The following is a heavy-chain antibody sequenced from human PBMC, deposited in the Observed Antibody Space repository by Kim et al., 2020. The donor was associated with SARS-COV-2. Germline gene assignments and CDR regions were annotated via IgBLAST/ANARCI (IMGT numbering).Heavy chain of an antibody. Sequence: SETLSLTCAVSGGSISSSNWWSWVRQPPGKVLGWIGEIFHSGSTSYNPSLKSRVTVSLDKSKNQFSLKLSAVTAADTAVYYCATLVGSTSRSYYGMDVWGQGTTVTVSS. CDR2: IFHSGST. CDR3: ATLVGSTSRSYYGMDV. CDR1: GGSISSSNW. J-gene: IGHJ6*02. V-gene: IGHV4-4*02. D-gene: IGHD1-26*01.